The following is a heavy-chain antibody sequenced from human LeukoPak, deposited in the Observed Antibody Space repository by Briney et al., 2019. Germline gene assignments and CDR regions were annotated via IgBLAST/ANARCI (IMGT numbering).Heavy chain of an antibody. Sequence: GGSLRLSCAASGFTFSSYWMHWVRQAPGKGLVWVSRINSDGSSTSYADSVKGRFTISRDNAKNTLYLQMNSLKTEDTAVYYCTTDYGSGSYHYFNYWGQGTPVAVSS. V-gene: IGHV3-74*01. J-gene: IGHJ4*02. D-gene: IGHD3-10*01. CDR1: GFTFSSYW. CDR3: TTDYGSGSYHYFNY. CDR2: INSDGSST.